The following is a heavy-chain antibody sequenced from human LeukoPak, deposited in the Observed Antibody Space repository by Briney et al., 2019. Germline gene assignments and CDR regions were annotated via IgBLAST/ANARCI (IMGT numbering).Heavy chain of an antibody. D-gene: IGHD3-16*01. CDR2: INAGNHNT. CDR3: ARGGEITFKDY. Sequence: ASVKVSCKASGYTFTNYAVHWVGQAPGQRLEWMGWINAGNHNTKYSQKFQGRVTITRDTSASTAYMELSSLRSEDTAVYYCARGGEITFKDYWGQGTLVTVSS. CDR1: GYTFTNYA. J-gene: IGHJ4*02. V-gene: IGHV1-3*01.